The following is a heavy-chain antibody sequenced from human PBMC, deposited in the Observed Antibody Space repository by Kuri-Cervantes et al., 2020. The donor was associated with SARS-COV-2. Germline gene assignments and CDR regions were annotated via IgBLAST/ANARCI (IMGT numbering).Heavy chain of an antibody. V-gene: IGHV4-59*04. D-gene: IGHD5-18*01. Sequence: ESLKISCTVSGGSISSYYWSWIRQPPGKGLEWIGSIYHSGSTYYNPSLKSRVTISVDTSKNQFSLKLSSVTAADTAVYYCATGSLTAMANLQGYPYYYGMDVWGQGTTVTVSS. J-gene: IGHJ6*02. CDR1: GGSISSYY. CDR3: ATGSLTAMANLQGYPYYYGMDV. CDR2: IYHSGST.